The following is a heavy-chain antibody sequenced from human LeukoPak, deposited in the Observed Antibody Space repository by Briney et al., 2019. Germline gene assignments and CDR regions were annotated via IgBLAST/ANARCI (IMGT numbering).Heavy chain of an antibody. CDR2: IYYSGST. J-gene: IGHJ4*02. D-gene: IGHD6-19*01. CDR1: GGSISSNSYY. V-gene: IGHV4-39*01. Sequence: SETLSLTCTVSGGSISSNSYYWGWIRQPPGTGLEWIGCIYYSGSTYYNPSLKSRVTISVDTSKNQFSLNLSSVTAADTAVYYCARHNTEYSSGWPFDYWGQGTLVTVSS. CDR3: ARHNTEYSSGWPFDY.